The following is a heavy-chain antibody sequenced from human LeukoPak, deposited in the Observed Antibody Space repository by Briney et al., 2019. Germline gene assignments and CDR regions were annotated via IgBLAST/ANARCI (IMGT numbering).Heavy chain of an antibody. V-gene: IGHV1-2*02. CDR3: SGEDY. J-gene: IGHJ4*02. Sequence: ASVKVSCNASGYTFTGYYLHWVRQAPGQGLEWVGWINPNSGGTNYAQKFQGRGTMTRDTSITTVYMELSRLTSDDAAVYYCSGEDYWGQGNLVTVSS. CDR1: GYTFTGYY. CDR2: INPNSGGT.